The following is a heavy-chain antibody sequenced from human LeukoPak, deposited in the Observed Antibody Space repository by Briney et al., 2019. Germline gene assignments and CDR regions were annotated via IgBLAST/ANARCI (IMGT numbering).Heavy chain of an antibody. Sequence: GGSLRLSCAASGFTFSSYWMSWVRQAPGKGLEWVANIKQDGSEKYYVDSVKGRFTISRDKAKNSLYLQMNSLRAEDTAVYYCARDLVLVGRNYYDSSGYPDYWGQGTLVTVSS. J-gene: IGHJ4*02. D-gene: IGHD3-22*01. V-gene: IGHV3-7*01. CDR3: ARDLVLVGRNYYDSSGYPDY. CDR2: IKQDGSEK. CDR1: GFTFSSYW.